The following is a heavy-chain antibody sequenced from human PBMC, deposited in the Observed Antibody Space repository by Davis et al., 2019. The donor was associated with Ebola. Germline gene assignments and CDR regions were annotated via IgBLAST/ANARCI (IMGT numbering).Heavy chain of an antibody. D-gene: IGHD5-18*01. CDR3: VPGTWI. CDR1: GFTFTKYE. V-gene: IGHV3-48*03. J-gene: IGHJ4*02. CDR2: ISDSGSTT. Sequence: GESLKISCAASGFTFTKYEMTWFRPAPAKGLYWISYISDSGSTTYYTDSVKGRFTISRDNAKNSLYLQMNTLRVEDTAIYYCVPGTWIRGQGTLVTVSS.